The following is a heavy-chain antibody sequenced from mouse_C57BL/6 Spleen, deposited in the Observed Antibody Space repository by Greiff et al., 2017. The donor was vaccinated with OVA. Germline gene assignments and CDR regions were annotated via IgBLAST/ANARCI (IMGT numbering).Heavy chain of an antibody. J-gene: IGHJ2*01. Sequence: EVQRVESGAELVKPGASVKLSCTASGFNIKDYYMHWVKQRTEQGLEWIGRIDPEDGETKYAPKFQGKATITADTSSNTAYLQLSSLTSEDTAVYYCATPSHYYGSSHGVDYWGQGTTLTVSS. CDR2: IDPEDGET. V-gene: IGHV14-2*01. CDR1: GFNIKDYY. CDR3: ATPSHYYGSSHGVDY. D-gene: IGHD1-1*01.